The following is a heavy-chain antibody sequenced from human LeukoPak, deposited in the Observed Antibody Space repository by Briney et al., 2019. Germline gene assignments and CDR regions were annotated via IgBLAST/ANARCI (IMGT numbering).Heavy chain of an antibody. CDR1: GFTFSSYW. V-gene: IGHV3-7*01. CDR2: IKQDGSEK. CDR3: ARDRGIVATMEDY. D-gene: IGHD5-12*01. Sequence: PGGSLRLSCAASGFTFSSYWMSWVRQAPGKGLEWVANIKQDGSEKYYVDSVKGRFTISRDNAKNSLYLQMNSLRAEDTAVYSCARDRGIVATMEDYWGRGTLVTVSS. J-gene: IGHJ4*02.